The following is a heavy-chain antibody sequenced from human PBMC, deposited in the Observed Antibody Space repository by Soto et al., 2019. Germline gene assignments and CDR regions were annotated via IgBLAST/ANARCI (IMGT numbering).Heavy chain of an antibody. CDR3: ARRDLNTYYYDRSGSTLPEV. CDR1: GYTFTSYG. Sequence: QVPLVQSGAEVKKPGASVKVSCKASGYTFTSYGISWVRQAPGQGLEWMGGIIPIFGTANYAQKFQGRVTITADESTSTAYMELSSLRSEDTAVYYCARRDLNTYYYDRSGSTLPEVWGQGTLVTVSS. V-gene: IGHV1-69*13. J-gene: IGHJ4*02. CDR2: IIPIFGTA. D-gene: IGHD3-22*01.